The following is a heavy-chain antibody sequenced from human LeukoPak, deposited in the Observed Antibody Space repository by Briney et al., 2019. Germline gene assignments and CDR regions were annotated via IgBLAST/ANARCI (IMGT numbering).Heavy chain of an antibody. V-gene: IGHV3-33*01. CDR1: GFTFSSYG. CDR3: ARAEGYYDSSGNDAFDI. J-gene: IGHJ3*02. D-gene: IGHD3-22*01. CDR2: IWYDGSNK. Sequence: GESLRLSCAASGFTFSSYGMHWVRQAPGKGLEWVAVIWYDGSNKYYADSVKGRFTISRDNSKNTLYLQMNSLRAEDTAVYYCARAEGYYDSSGNDAFDIWGQGTMVTVSS.